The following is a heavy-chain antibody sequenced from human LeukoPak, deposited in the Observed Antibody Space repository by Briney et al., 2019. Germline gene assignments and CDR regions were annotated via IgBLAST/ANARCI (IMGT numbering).Heavy chain of an antibody. CDR1: GGTFSSYA. D-gene: IGHD5-24*01. V-gene: IGHV1-69*05. CDR3: ARASVEMATIGFDY. Sequence: ASVKVSCKASGGTFSSYAISWVRQAPGQGLEWMGGIILIFGTANYAQKFQGRVTITTDKSTSTAYMELSSLRSEDTAVYYCARASVEMATIGFDYWAREPWSPSPQ. CDR2: IILIFGTA. J-gene: IGHJ4*02.